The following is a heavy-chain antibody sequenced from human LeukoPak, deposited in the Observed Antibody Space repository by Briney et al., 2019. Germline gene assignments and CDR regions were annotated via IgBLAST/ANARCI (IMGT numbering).Heavy chain of an antibody. CDR1: GFTFSIYS. Sequence: GGSLRLSCVASGFTFSIYSMNWVRQAPGKGLEWVSSISSSSSYIYYADSVKGRFTISRDNAKNSLYLQMNSLRAEDKAVYYRARDGGGWYFDYWGQGTLVTVSS. J-gene: IGHJ4*02. CDR3: ARDGGGWYFDY. CDR2: ISSSSSYI. V-gene: IGHV3-21*01. D-gene: IGHD6-19*01.